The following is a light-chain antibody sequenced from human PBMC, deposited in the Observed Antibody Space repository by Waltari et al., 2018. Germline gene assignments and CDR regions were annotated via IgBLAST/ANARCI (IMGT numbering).Light chain of an antibody. V-gene: IGKV1-16*01. Sequence: DIQMTQSPSSLSASVGDTVTITCQASQGIGNNLNWYQQKPGKAPKLLIYRASSLQSGIPSRFGGSGSGTDFTLTISSLQPEDFATYYCQQAYSYPFTFGPGTKLDIK. CDR3: QQAYSYPFT. J-gene: IGKJ3*01. CDR2: RAS. CDR1: QGIGNN.